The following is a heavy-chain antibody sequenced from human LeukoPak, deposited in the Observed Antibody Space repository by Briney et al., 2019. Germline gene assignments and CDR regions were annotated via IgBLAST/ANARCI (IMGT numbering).Heavy chain of an antibody. V-gene: IGHV4-38-2*02. CDR2: IYHSGST. CDR3: ARGGQYSGSYPNWFDP. D-gene: IGHD1-26*01. Sequence: PSETLSLTCTVSGGSISSYYWSWIRQPPGKGLEWIGSIYHSGSTYYNPSLKSRVTISVDTSKNQFSLKLSSVTAADTAVYYCARGGQYSGSYPNWFDPWGQGTLVTVSS. J-gene: IGHJ5*02. CDR1: GGSISSYY.